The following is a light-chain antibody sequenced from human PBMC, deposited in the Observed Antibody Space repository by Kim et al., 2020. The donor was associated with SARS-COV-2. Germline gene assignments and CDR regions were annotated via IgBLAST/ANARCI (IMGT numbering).Light chain of an antibody. V-gene: IGLV2-14*01. J-gene: IGLJ3*02. Sequence: QSALTQPASVSGSPGQSITISCTGTSSDVGGYNYVSWYQQHPGKAPKLMIYDVSKRPSGVSNRFSGSKSGNTASLTISGLQGEDEGDYYCSSYTSRSTWVFGGGTQRTVL. CDR3: SSYTSRSTWV. CDR2: DVS. CDR1: SSDVGGYNY.